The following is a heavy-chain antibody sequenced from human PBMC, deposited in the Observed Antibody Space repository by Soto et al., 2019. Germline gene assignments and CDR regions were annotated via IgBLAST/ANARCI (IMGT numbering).Heavy chain of an antibody. CDR1: GESVNSYYY. Sequence: SETLSLTCAVYGESVNSYYYWTWIRQPPGKGLEWIGYIYYSGSTNYNPSLKSRVTISVDTSKNQFSLKLSSVTAADTAVYYCARDPYYYDSSGFDYWGQGTLVTVSS. D-gene: IGHD3-22*01. J-gene: IGHJ4*02. CDR3: ARDPYYYDSSGFDY. V-gene: IGHV4-34*11. CDR2: IYYSGST.